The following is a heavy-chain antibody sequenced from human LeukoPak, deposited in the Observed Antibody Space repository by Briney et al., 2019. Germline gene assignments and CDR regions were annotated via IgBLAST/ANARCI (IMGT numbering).Heavy chain of an antibody. J-gene: IGHJ4*02. CDR2: ISYDGSNK. Sequence: GGSLRLSCAASGFTFSSYAMHWVRQAPGKGLEWVAVISYDGSNKYYADSVKGRFTISRDNSKNTLYLQMNSLRAEDTAVYYCARDNVVHFDYWGQGTLVTVSS. CDR3: ARDNVVHFDY. V-gene: IGHV3-30*04. CDR1: GFTFSSYA.